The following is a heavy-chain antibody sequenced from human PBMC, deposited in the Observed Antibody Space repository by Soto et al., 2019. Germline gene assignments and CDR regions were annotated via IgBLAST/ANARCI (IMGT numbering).Heavy chain of an antibody. CDR3: ARGRGWRDY. V-gene: IGHV1-8*01. CDR2: MDPNSGNT. CDR1: GYTFTNYD. D-gene: IGHD6-19*01. Sequence: QVQLVQSGAEVKKPGASVKVSCKASGYTFTNYDINWVRQAPGQGLEWMGWMDPNSGNTDYAQKFQGRVTITMNTSISTAYLELRSLSSADTAVYYCARGRGWRDYWGQGTLVTVSS. J-gene: IGHJ4*02.